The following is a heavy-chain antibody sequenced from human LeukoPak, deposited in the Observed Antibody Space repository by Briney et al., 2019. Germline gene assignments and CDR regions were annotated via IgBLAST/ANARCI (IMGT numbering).Heavy chain of an antibody. V-gene: IGHV1-3*01. CDR1: GGTFSSYA. J-gene: IGHJ4*02. Sequence: GASVKVSCKASGGTFSSYAISWVRQAPGQRLEWMGWINAGNGNTKYSQKFQGRVTITRDTSASTAYMELSSLRSEDTAVYYCARAGAIRGLDYWGQGTLVTVSS. D-gene: IGHD3-10*01. CDR2: INAGNGNT. CDR3: ARAGAIRGLDY.